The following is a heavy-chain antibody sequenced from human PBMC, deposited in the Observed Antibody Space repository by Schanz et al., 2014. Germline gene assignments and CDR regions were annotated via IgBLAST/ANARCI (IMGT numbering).Heavy chain of an antibody. CDR3: ARRGFFDSTSFDS. Sequence: QVQLVQSGAEVKKPGVSVKVSCKASGYTFTTYYIHWVRQAPGQGLEWMGKINPSSGTTRIAQNFQGSLTVTSDTSTSTVNIELSSLRSEDTAVYYCARRGFFDSTSFDSWGQGTLVTVSS. CDR1: GYTFTTYY. V-gene: IGHV1-46*03. D-gene: IGHD2-2*01. J-gene: IGHJ4*02. CDR2: INPSSGTT.